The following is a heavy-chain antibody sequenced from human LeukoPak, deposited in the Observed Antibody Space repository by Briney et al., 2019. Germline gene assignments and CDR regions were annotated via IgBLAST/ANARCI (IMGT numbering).Heavy chain of an antibody. CDR1: GFTFSSYS. J-gene: IGHJ4*02. CDR3: ARDDSTDYGFDY. CDR2: ISSSSSYI. D-gene: IGHD4-17*01. V-gene: IGHV3-21*01. Sequence: GGSLRLSCAASGFTFSSYSMNWVRQAPGKGVEGFSSISSSSSYIYYADSVKGRFTISRDNAKNSLYLQMNSLRAEDTAVYYCARDDSTDYGFDYWGQGTLVTVSS.